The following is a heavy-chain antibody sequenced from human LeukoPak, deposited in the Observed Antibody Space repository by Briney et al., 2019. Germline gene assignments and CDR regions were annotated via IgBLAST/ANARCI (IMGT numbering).Heavy chain of an antibody. J-gene: IGHJ5*02. D-gene: IGHD2-2*01. Sequence: GSVKVSCTASGYTLTGYYMRWVRQAPGKGLEWVGWINHNGGGTNCAQKFQGGFTMTRDTSISTAYMELSRLRSDDTGVYYCAIEGSTAIEVIWFNPWGQGTLLTDS. V-gene: IGHV1-2*02. CDR2: INHNGGGT. CDR3: AIEGSTAIEVIWFNP. CDR1: GYTLTGYY.